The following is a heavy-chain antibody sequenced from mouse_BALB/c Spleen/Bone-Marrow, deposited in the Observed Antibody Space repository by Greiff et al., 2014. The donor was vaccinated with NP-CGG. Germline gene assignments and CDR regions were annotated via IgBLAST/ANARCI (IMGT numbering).Heavy chain of an antibody. CDR2: ISDGGSYI. CDR1: GFTFSDFY. CDR3: TRDRGVHGYAIDY. D-gene: IGHD1-1*02. J-gene: IGHJ4*01. V-gene: IGHV5-4*02. Sequence: DVMLVESGGGLVKPGGSLKLSCAASGFTFSDFYMYWVRQTPEKRLEWVATISDGGSYIYYPHSVKGRFTISRDDANNNLYLQMSSLKSEDTAMYYCTRDRGVHGYAIDYWGQGTSVTVSS.